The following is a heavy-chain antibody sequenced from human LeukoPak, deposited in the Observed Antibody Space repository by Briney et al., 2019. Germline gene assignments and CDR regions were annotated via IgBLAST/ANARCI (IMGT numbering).Heavy chain of an antibody. Sequence: SETLSLTCTVSGGSISSSSYYWGWIRQPPGKGLEWIGSIYYSGSTYYNPSLKSRVTISVDTSKNQFSLKLSSVTAADTAVYYCARGGRVVAATLVYWGQGTLVTASS. CDR1: GGSISSSSYY. J-gene: IGHJ4*02. V-gene: IGHV4-39*01. CDR2: IYYSGST. CDR3: ARGGRVVAATLVY. D-gene: IGHD2-15*01.